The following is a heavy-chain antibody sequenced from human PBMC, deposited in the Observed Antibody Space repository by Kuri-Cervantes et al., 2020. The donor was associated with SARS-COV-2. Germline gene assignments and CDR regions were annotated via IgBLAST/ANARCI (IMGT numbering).Heavy chain of an antibody. CDR2: ISGSGGST. V-gene: IGHV3-23*01. CDR3: AKTLWFGELPPIGWFDP. J-gene: IGHJ5*02. Sequence: GESLKISCAASGFTFSSYAMSWVRQAPGKGLEWVSAISGSGGSTYYADSVKGRFTISRDNSKNTLYLQMNSLRAEDTAVYYCAKTLWFGELPPIGWFDPWGQGTLVTVSS. CDR1: GFTFSSYA. D-gene: IGHD3-10*01.